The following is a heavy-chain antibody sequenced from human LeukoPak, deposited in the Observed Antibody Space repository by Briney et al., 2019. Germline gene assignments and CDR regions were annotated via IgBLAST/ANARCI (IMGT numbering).Heavy chain of an antibody. Sequence: SETLSLTCAVYGGSFSAYCWSCIRQSPGKGLEWIGEINHSGSTSYDPSLKSRVTISVDTSKNQFSLKLSSVTAADTAVYYCAGSGSYYATNWFDPWGQGTLVTVSS. J-gene: IGHJ5*02. CDR1: GGSFSAYC. CDR2: INHSGST. CDR3: AGSGSYYATNWFDP. V-gene: IGHV4-34*01. D-gene: IGHD3-10*01.